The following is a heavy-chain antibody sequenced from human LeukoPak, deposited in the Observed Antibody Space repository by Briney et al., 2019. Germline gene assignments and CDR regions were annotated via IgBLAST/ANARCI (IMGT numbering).Heavy chain of an antibody. CDR1: GFTFSSYS. CDR3: ATVVSDYDASLGFYSYYGMDV. D-gene: IGHD4-17*01. V-gene: IGHV3-21*04. Sequence: GGSLRLSCAASGFTFSSYSMNWVRQAPGKGLEWVSSISSSSSYIYYADSVKGRFTISRDNAKNSLYLQMNSLRAEDTAVYYCATVVSDYDASLGFYSYYGMDVWGQGTTVTVSS. J-gene: IGHJ6*02. CDR2: ISSSSSYI.